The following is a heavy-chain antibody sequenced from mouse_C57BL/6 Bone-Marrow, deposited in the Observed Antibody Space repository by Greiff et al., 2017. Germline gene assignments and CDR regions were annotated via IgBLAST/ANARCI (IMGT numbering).Heavy chain of an antibody. CDR2: ITYDGSN. J-gene: IGHJ3*01. Sequence: EVKLVESGPGLVKPSQSLSLTCSVTGYSFTSGYYWNWIRQFPGNKLEWMGYITYDGSNNYNPSLKNRISITRDTSKNQFFLKLTSVTTEDTATYYCAREGLPAAYWGQGTLVTVSA. D-gene: IGHD5-5*01. CDR3: AREGLPAAY. CDR1: GYSFTSGYY. V-gene: IGHV3-6*01.